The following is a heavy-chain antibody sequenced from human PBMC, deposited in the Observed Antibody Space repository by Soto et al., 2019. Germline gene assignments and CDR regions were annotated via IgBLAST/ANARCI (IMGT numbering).Heavy chain of an antibody. CDR3: ARSHSSSSVVYNWFDP. D-gene: IGHD6-6*01. CDR1: GGSISSGGYY. V-gene: IGHV4-31*03. Sequence: TLSLTCTVSGGSISSGGYYWSWIRQHPGKGLEWIGYIYYSGSTYYNPSLKSRVTISVDTSKNQFSLKLSSVTAADTAVYYCARSHSSSSVVYNWFDPWGQGTLVTVSS. CDR2: IYYSGST. J-gene: IGHJ5*02.